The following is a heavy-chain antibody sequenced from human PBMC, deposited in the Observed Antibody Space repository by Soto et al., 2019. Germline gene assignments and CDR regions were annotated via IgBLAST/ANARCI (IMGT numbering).Heavy chain of an antibody. CDR1: GGSISSTKW. J-gene: IGHJ6*02. Sequence: PSETMSLTCAVCGGSISSTKWWGWVRQSPGKGLEWIGEIYHNGSPDYNPSLKSRVTISVDKSKNHVFLKLTSVTAADTAMYFCGRWLGTSYGMDVWGQGT. CDR3: GRWLGTSYGMDV. CDR2: IYHNGSP. D-gene: IGHD3-10*01. V-gene: IGHV4-4*02.